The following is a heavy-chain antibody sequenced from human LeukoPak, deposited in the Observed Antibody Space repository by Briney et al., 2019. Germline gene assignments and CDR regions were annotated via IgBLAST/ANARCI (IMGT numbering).Heavy chain of an antibody. V-gene: IGHV4-34*01. CDR1: GGSFSGYY. D-gene: IGHD4-4*01. CDR2: INHSGST. Sequence: PSETLSLTCAVYGGSFSGYYWSWIRQPPGKGLEWIGEINHSGSTNYNPSLKSRVTISVDTSKNQFSLKLSSVTAADTAVYYCAREHDYSNYAFDPWGQGTLVTVSS. CDR3: AREHDYSNYAFDP. J-gene: IGHJ5*02.